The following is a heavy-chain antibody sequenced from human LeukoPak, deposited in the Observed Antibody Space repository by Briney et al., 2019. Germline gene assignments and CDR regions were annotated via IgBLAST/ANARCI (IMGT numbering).Heavy chain of an antibody. Sequence: ASVKVSCKASGYTFPSYGISWVRQAPGQGLEWMGWTSAYNGNTNYAQKLQGRVTMTTDTSTSTAYMELRSLRSEDTAVYYCVTMDGIAVAGEVYFDYWGQGTLVTVSS. CDR1: GYTFPSYG. D-gene: IGHD6-19*01. V-gene: IGHV1-18*01. CDR3: VTMDGIAVAGEVYFDY. J-gene: IGHJ4*02. CDR2: TSAYNGNT.